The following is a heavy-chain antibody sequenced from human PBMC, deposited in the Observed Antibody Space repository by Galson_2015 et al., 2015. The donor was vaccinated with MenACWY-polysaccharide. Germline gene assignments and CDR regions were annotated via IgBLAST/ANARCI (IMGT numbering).Heavy chain of an antibody. CDR3: ARGHYGLDV. CDR2: ISKSGDST. V-gene: IGHV3-11*01. J-gene: IGHJ6*02. CDR1: GFSLGGWY. Sequence: SLRLSCAASGFSLGGWYMSWIRQAPGKGLEWLSYISKSGDSTFYADSVKGRFAIFRDNAKNSLYLQLNSLEVEDMAIYYCARGHYGLDVWGQGTTVTVSS.